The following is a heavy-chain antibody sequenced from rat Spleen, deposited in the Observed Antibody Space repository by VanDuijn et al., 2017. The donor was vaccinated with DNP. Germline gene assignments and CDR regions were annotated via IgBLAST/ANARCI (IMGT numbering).Heavy chain of an antibody. Sequence: EVQLVESGGGLVQPGRSLKLSCVASGLTFSDYSMAWVRQAPKKGLEWVATIVYDGSSSFYGDSVTGRFTISRDNAKSTLYLQRDSLRSEDTATYYCARHEGWEGPNWYFDFWGPGTMVTVSS. CDR2: IVYDGSSS. D-gene: IGHD5-1*01. V-gene: IGHV5-7*01. CDR1: GLTFSDYS. J-gene: IGHJ1*01. CDR3: ARHEGWEGPNWYFDF.